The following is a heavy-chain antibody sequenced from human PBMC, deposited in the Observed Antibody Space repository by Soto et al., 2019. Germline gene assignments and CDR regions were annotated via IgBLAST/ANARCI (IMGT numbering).Heavy chain of an antibody. CDR1: AYTFTNYY. J-gene: IGHJ4*02. D-gene: IGHD3-16*01. V-gene: IGHV1-8*01. Sequence: DSVKVSCNASAYTFTNYYINWVRQATGQGLEWMGWMNPKSGNTGFAQQFQGRVTMTRNTAISTAYMELSSLRSEDTAVYYCARVWGSIDYWGQGTLVTVSS. CDR3: ARVWGSIDY. CDR2: MNPKSGNT.